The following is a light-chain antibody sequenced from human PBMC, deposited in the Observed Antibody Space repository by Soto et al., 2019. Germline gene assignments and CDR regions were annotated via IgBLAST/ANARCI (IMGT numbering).Light chain of an antibody. Sequence: AIQMTQSPSSLSASVGDRVTITCRASQGIRNDLGWYQLKPGKAPKLLIYAASSLETGVPSRFSGSGSGTDFTLTISSLQPEDFATYYCLQDYIYTPTFGQGTKLEIK. CDR2: AAS. J-gene: IGKJ2*01. CDR3: LQDYIYTPT. V-gene: IGKV1-6*01. CDR1: QGIRND.